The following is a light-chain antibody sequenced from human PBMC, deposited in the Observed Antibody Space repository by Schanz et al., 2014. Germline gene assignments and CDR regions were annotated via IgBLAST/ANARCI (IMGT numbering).Light chain of an antibody. Sequence: QSALTQPPSASGAPGQSVTISCTGTSSDVGGHDYVSWYQHHPGKAPKVMIYEVSNRPSGVPDRFSGSKSGNTASLTVSGLQAEDEADYYCAAWDDSLTARVFGGGTKLTVL. CDR1: SSDVGGHDY. J-gene: IGLJ3*02. CDR3: AAWDDSLTARV. CDR2: EVS. V-gene: IGLV2-8*01.